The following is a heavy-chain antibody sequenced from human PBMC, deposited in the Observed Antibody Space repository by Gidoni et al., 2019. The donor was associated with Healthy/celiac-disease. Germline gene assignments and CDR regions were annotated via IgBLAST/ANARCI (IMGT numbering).Heavy chain of an antibody. Sequence: QVQLVQSGAEVKKPGASVRVSCKASGYTFTGDYMHWVRQAPGQGLEWMGWINPNSGGTNYAQKFQGRVTMTRDTSISTAYMELSRLRSDDTAVYYCARGSEYYDSSGYAYYYYYYGMDVWGQGTTVTVSS. J-gene: IGHJ6*02. CDR2: INPNSGGT. V-gene: IGHV1-2*02. CDR3: ARGSEYYDSSGYAYYYYYYGMDV. D-gene: IGHD3-22*01. CDR1: GYTFTGDY.